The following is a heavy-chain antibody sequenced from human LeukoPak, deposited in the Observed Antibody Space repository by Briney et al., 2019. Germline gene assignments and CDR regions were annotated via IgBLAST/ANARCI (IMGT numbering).Heavy chain of an antibody. CDR1: GGSISNYY. CDR3: ARVYGGNSDY. V-gene: IGHV4-59*01. Sequence: SETLSLTCTVAGGSISNYYWSWIRQPPGKGLEWIGYIYYSGSTNYNPSLRSRVTISVDTSKNQFSLKLSSVTAADTAVYYCARVYGGNSDYWGQGTLVTVSS. J-gene: IGHJ4*02. D-gene: IGHD4-23*01. CDR2: IYYSGST.